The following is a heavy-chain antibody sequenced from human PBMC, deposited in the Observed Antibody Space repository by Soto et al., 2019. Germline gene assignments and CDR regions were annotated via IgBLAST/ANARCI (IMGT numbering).Heavy chain of an antibody. J-gene: IGHJ6*02. CDR1: GGSFSGYY. CDR2: INHSGST. D-gene: IGHD1-1*01. Sequence: PSETLSLTCAVYGGSFSGYYWSWIRQPPGKGLEWIGEINHSGSTNYNPSLKSRVTISVDTSKNQFSLQLNSVTPEDTAVYYCAREGNWNVIYYYYYGMDVWGQGTTVTVSS. V-gene: IGHV4-34*01. CDR3: AREGNWNVIYYYYYGMDV.